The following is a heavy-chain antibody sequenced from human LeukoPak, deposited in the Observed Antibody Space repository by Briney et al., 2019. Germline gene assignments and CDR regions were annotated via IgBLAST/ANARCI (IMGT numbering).Heavy chain of an antibody. V-gene: IGHV1-2*02. J-gene: IGHJ4*02. Sequence: GASVKVSCKASGYTFTGYYMHWVRQAPGQGLEWMGWINPNSGGTNYAQKFQGRVTMTRDTSISTAYMELSRLRSDDTAVYYCARVTPSHTINKYYYDSSGSSQNFDYWGQGTLVTVTS. D-gene: IGHD3-22*01. CDR2: INPNSGGT. CDR3: ARVTPSHTINKYYYDSSGSSQNFDY. CDR1: GYTFTGYY.